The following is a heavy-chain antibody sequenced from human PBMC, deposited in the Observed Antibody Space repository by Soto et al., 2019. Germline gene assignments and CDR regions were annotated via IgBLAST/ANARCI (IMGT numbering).Heavy chain of an antibody. J-gene: IGHJ4*02. CDR3: AKGTCSGGSCYSDY. D-gene: IGHD2-15*01. V-gene: IGHV3-23*01. CDR1: GFTFSSYA. CDR2: ISGSGGST. Sequence: EVQLLESGGGLVQPGGSLRLSCAASGFTFSSYAMSWVRQAPGKGLEWVSAISGSGGSTYYADSVKGRFTISRDNSKNTLYLKMNSLRAEDTAVYYCAKGTCSGGSCYSDYWGQGTLVTVSS.